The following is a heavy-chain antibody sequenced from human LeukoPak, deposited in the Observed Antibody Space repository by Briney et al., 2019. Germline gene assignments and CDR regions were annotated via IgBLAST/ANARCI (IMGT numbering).Heavy chain of an antibody. D-gene: IGHD3-9*01. V-gene: IGHV3-66*01. CDR3: AKDRHRILTGSPPDAFDI. CDR2: IYSGGST. J-gene: IGHJ3*02. Sequence: GGSLRLSCAASGFIVSHKYMSWVRQAPGKGPEWVSVIYSGGSTYYADSVKGRFSISRDNSKNTLYLQMNSLRAEDTAVYYCAKDRHRILTGSPPDAFDIWGQGTMVTVSS. CDR1: GFIVSHKY.